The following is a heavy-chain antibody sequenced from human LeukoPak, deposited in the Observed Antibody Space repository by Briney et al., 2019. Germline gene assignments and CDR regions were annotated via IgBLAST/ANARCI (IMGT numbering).Heavy chain of an antibody. CDR2: ISWNSDNI. Sequence: GGSLRLSCAASGFTFYDYAMHCVRQAPGKGLEWVSGISWNSDNIAYADSVKGRFTISRDNAKNSLYLEMNSLRAGDTAFYYCAKDTRFRYSGYHINYFDYWGQGTLVTVSS. CDR3: AKDTRFRYSGYHINYFDY. V-gene: IGHV3-9*01. J-gene: IGHJ4*02. D-gene: IGHD5-12*01. CDR1: GFTFYDYA.